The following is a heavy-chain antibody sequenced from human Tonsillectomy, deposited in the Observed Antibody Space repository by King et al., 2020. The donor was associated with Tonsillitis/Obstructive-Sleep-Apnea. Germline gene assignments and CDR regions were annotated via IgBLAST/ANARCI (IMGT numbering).Heavy chain of an antibody. CDR1: GGSFSGYY. CDR3: ATIPVVPAAPNWFDP. J-gene: IGHJ5*02. D-gene: IGHD2-2*01. CDR2: INHSGST. Sequence: VQLQQWGAGLLKPSETLSLTCAVYGGSFSGYYWSWIRQPPGKGLEWIGEINHSGSTNYNPSLKSRVTISVDTSKNQFSLKLSSVTAADTAVCYCATIPVVPAAPNWFDPWGQGTLVTVSS. V-gene: IGHV4-34*01.